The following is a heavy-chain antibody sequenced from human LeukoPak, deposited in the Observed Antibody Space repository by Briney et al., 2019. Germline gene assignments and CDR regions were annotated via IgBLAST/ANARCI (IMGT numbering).Heavy chain of an antibody. V-gene: IGHV3-21*01. CDR3: ARDLEVPYYYDSSGYLDY. CDR1: GFTFSSYS. Sequence: GGSLRLSCAASGFTFSSYSMSWARQAPGKGLEWVSSISSSSSYIYYADSVKGRFTISRDNAKNSLYLQMNSLRAEDTAVYYCARDLEVPYYYDSSGYLDYWGQGTLVTVSS. CDR2: ISSSSSYI. J-gene: IGHJ4*02. D-gene: IGHD3-22*01.